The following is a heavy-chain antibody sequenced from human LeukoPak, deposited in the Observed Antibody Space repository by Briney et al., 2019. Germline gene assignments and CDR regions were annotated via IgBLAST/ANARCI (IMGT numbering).Heavy chain of an antibody. D-gene: IGHD2-2*01. CDR3: VKDQNYQLRL. V-gene: IGHV3-74*03. CDR2: IHNDGRDT. Sequence: RGSLRLSCAASGFPLVKSWMHWVRQAPGKGLVWVSRIHNDGRDTTYADSVKGRFTNYRDNAKNTLFLQMNSLRAEDTATYYCVKDQNYQLRLWGQGTLVTVSS. CDR1: GFPLVKSW. J-gene: IGHJ4*02.